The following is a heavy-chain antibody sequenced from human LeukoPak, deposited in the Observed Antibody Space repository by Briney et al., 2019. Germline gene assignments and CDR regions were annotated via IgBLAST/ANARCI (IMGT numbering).Heavy chain of an antibody. V-gene: IGHV4-39*01. D-gene: IGHD5-24*01. CDR3: AGGRDGYNYNYFDY. J-gene: IGHJ4*02. Sequence: SETLSLTCTVSGGSISSSSYYWGWIRQPPGKGLEWIGSIYYSGSTYYNPSLKSRVTISVDTSKNQFSLKLSSVTAADTAVYYCAGGRDGYNYNYFDYWGQGTLATVSS. CDR2: IYYSGST. CDR1: GGSISSSSYY.